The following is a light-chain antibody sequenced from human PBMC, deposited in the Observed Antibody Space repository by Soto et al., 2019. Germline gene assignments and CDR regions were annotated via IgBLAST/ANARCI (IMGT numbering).Light chain of an antibody. V-gene: IGKV1-39*01. CDR1: ESISFY. J-gene: IGKJ3*01. Sequence: DIQMTQSPSSLSASVGDSVTITCRARESISFYLNWYQQKPGQAPKVLIYAASTLHRGVPSRFSGVGSGTDFTLTISSLQPEDFATYYCQQNYINPRTFGPGTKVDIK. CDR3: QQNYINPRT. CDR2: AAS.